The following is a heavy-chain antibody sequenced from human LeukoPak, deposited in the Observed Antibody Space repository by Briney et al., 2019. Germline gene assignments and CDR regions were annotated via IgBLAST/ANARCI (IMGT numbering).Heavy chain of an antibody. CDR2: ISGSGAST. V-gene: IGHV3-23*01. D-gene: IGHD3-10*01. CDR3: AKSGRWFGEPSPRVGY. J-gene: IGHJ4*02. Sequence: HPGGSLRLSCAASGFTFSNYAMNWVRQAPGKGLEWVSSISGSGASTYYADSLKGRFTISRDSSKNTLYLQMNSLRGEDSAVYYCAKSGRWFGEPSPRVGYWGQGTLVTVSS. CDR1: GFTFSNYA.